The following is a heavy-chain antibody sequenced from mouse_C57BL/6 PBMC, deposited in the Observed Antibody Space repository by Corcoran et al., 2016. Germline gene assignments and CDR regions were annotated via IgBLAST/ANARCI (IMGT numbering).Heavy chain of an antibody. CDR2: IYPGDGDT. V-gene: IGHV1-80*01. D-gene: IGHD2-5*01. CDR1: GYAFSSYW. Sequence: QVQLQQSGAELVKPGASVKISCKASGYAFSSYWMNWVKQRPGKGLEWIGQIYPGDGDTNYNGKFKGKATLTADKSSSTAYMQLSSLTAEDSAVYFCARSDSKDYAMDYGGQGTSVTVSS. J-gene: IGHJ4*01. CDR3: ARSDSKDYAMDY.